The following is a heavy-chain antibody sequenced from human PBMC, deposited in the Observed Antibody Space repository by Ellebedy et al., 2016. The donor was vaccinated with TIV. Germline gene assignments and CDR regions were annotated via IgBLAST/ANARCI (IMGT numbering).Heavy chain of an antibody. CDR1: GYIFSSYF. V-gene: IGHV1-46*04. CDR2: INPSVGST. Sequence: AASVQVSCKASGYIFSSYFMHWVRHAPGHGLEWMGIINPSVGSTTYAQNLQGRFTMTRDTSRTTVYMELSSLRSEDTAVYYCARARSSGWLHTPDYWGQGTLVIVSS. D-gene: IGHD6-19*01. CDR3: ARARSSGWLHTPDY. J-gene: IGHJ4*02.